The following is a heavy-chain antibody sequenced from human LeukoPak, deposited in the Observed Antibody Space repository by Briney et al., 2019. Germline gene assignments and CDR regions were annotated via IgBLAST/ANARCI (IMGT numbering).Heavy chain of an antibody. Sequence: SETLSLTCTVSGGSISSSSYYWGWIRQPPGKGLEWIGSIYYSGSTYYNPSLKSRVTISVDTSKNQFSLKLSSVTAADTAVYYCARHMGWVATSIGELHMDVWGKGTTVTISS. CDR3: ARHMGWVATSIGELHMDV. CDR2: IYYSGST. V-gene: IGHV4-39*01. D-gene: IGHD5-12*01. J-gene: IGHJ6*03. CDR1: GGSISSSSYY.